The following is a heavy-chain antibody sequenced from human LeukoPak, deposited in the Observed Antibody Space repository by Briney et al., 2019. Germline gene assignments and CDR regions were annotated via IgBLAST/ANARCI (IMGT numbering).Heavy chain of an antibody. D-gene: IGHD5-18*01. V-gene: IGHV1-46*01. CDR2: INPSGGDT. CDR3: AREVMVNLRFDY. CDR1: GYTFTSYY. Sequence: ASVKVSCKASGYTFTSYYMHWVRQAPGQGLEWMGIINPSGGDTSYAQKFQGRLTMTRDTSTKTVYMELTSLRSEDTAVYYCAREVMVNLRFDYWGQGTLVTVSS. J-gene: IGHJ4*02.